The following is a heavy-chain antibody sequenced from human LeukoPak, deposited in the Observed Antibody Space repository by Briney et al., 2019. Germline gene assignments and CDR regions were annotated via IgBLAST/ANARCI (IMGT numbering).Heavy chain of an antibody. CDR2: IYHSGST. CDR1: GGSISSSNW. D-gene: IGHD6-19*01. V-gene: IGHV4-4*02. J-gene: IGHJ4*02. CDR3: ARSSSGWSSDY. Sequence: SETLSLTCAVSGGSISSSNWWSWVRQPPGKGLEWIGEIYHSGSTNYNPSLKSRVTISVDTSKNQFSLKLSSVTAADTAVYYCARSSSGWSSDYWGQGTLVTVSS.